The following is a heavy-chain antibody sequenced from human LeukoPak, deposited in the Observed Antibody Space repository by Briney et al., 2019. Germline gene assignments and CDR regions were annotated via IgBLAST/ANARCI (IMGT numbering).Heavy chain of an antibody. Sequence: SVKVSCKASGFTFTSSAVQWVRQARGQRLEWIGWIVVGSGNTNYTQKFQERVTITRDMSTSTAYMELSSLRSEDTAVYYCAADQGGSGSYIGYLAELVGWGQGTLVTVSS. CDR1: GFTFTSSA. CDR2: IVVGSGNT. J-gene: IGHJ4*02. D-gene: IGHD1-26*01. V-gene: IGHV1-58*01. CDR3: AADQGGSGSYIGYLAELVG.